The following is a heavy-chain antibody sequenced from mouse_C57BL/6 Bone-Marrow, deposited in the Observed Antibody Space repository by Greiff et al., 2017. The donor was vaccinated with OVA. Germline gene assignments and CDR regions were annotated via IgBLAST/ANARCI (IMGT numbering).Heavy chain of an antibody. D-gene: IGHD2-1*01. CDR3: TRDYGNYVAY. Sequence: EVHLVESGGGLVQPGGSMKLSCAASGFTFRDAWMAWVRQSPETGLEWVADIRNKATNHATYYAESVKGRFTISRDDSKSRVYLQMNSLRAEDTGIYYCTRDYGNYVAYWGQGTLVTVAA. J-gene: IGHJ3*01. CDR2: IRNKATNHAT. V-gene: IGHV6-6*01. CDR1: GFTFRDAW.